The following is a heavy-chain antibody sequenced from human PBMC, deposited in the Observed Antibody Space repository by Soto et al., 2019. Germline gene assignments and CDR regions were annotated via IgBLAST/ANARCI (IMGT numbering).Heavy chain of an antibody. J-gene: IGHJ4*02. Sequence: GGSLRLSCSASGFTFSSYAMHWVRQAPGKGLEYVSAISSNGGSTYYADSVKGRFTISRDNSKNTLYLQMSSLRAEDTAVYYCVKDSVLRFLEWLTKTDYWGQGTLVTVSS. CDR1: GFTFSSYA. V-gene: IGHV3-64D*06. CDR3: VKDSVLRFLEWLTKTDY. CDR2: ISSNGGST. D-gene: IGHD3-3*01.